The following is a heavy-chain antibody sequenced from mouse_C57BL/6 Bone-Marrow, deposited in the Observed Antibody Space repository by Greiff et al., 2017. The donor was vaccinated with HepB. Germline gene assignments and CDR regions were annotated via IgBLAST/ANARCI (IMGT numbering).Heavy chain of an antibody. D-gene: IGHD1-1*01. J-gene: IGHJ4*01. CDR2: INPSSGYT. V-gene: IGHV1-4*01. Sequence: QVQLQQSGAELARPGASVKMSCKASGYTFTSYTMHWVKQRPGQGLEWIGYINPSSGYTKYTQKFKDKATLTADKSSSTAYMQLSSLTSEDSAVYYCARAGYGPLAMDYWGQGTAVTVSS. CDR3: ARAGYGPLAMDY. CDR1: GYTFTSYT.